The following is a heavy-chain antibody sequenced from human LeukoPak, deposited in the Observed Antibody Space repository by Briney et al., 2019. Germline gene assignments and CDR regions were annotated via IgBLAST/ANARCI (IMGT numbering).Heavy chain of an antibody. J-gene: IGHJ5*01. CDR3: ARGKYYYDSSGFFPSRRPNWFDS. CDR2: INHSGST. D-gene: IGHD3-22*01. V-gene: IGHV4-34*01. Sequence: KASETLSLTCAVYGGSFSGYYWSWIRQPPGKGLEWIGEINHSGSTNYNPSLKSRVTISVDTSKNQFSLKLSSVTAADTAVYYCARGKYYYDSSGFFPSRRPNWFDSWGQGTLVTVSS. CDR1: GGSFSGYY.